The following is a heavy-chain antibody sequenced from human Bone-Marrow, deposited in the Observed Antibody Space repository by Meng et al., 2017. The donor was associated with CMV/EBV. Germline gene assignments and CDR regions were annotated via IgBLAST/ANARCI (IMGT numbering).Heavy chain of an antibody. CDR3: ARGPGADCSSTSCSQKHFDY. J-gene: IGHJ4*02. CDR1: GFTFSSYA. CDR2: ISYDGSNK. D-gene: IGHD2-2*01. Sequence: GGSLKISCAASGFTFSSYAMHWVRQAPGKGLEWVAVISYDGSNKYYADSVKGRFTISRDNSKNTLYLQMNSLRAEDTAVYYCARGPGADCSSTSCSQKHFDYWGQGTLVTVSS. V-gene: IGHV3-30-3*01.